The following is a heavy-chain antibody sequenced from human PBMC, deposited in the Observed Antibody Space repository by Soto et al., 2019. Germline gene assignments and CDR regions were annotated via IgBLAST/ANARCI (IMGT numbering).Heavy chain of an antibody. CDR3: ARGGLRFLEWLLLHDAFDI. Sequence: SETLSLTCAVHGGSFSGYYWSWIRQPPGKGLEWIGEINHSGSTNYNPSLKSRVTISVDTSKNQFSLKLSSVTAADTAVYYCARGGLRFLEWLLLHDAFDIWGQGTMVIVSS. D-gene: IGHD3-3*01. V-gene: IGHV4-34*01. CDR1: GGSFSGYY. J-gene: IGHJ3*02. CDR2: INHSGST.